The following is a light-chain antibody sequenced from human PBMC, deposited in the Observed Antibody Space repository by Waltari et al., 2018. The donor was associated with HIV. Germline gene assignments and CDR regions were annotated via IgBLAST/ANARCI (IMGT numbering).Light chain of an antibody. J-gene: IGLJ3*02. CDR3: GADHGSGSNFVRV. CDR1: SGYSNYK. V-gene: IGLV9-49*01. CDR2: VGTGEIVG. Sequence: QPVLTQPPSASASLRASVTLTCTLSSGYSNYKVDWYQQRPGKGPRFVMRVGTGEIVGSKGDGIPDRFSVLGSGLNRYLTIKNIQEEDESDYHCGADHGSGSNFVRVFGGGTKLTVL.